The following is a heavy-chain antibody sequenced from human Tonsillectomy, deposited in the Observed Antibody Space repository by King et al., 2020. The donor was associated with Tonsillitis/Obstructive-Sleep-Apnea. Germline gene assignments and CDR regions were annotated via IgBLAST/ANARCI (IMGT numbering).Heavy chain of an antibody. J-gene: IGHJ3*02. D-gene: IGHD6-6*01. CDR2: IYPGDSDT. CDR1: GYSFTSYW. Sequence: VQLVESGAEVKKPGESLKISCKGSGYSFTSYWIGWVRQMPGKGLEWMGIIYPGDSDTRYSPSFQGQVTISADKSISTAYLQWSSLKASDTAMYFCARRYRYSSSATYAFDIWGQGTMVTVSS. CDR3: ARRYRYSSSATYAFDI. V-gene: IGHV5-51*01.